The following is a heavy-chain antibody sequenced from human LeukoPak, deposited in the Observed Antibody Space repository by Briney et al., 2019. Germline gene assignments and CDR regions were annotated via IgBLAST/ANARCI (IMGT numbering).Heavy chain of an antibody. D-gene: IGHD3-16*02. CDR1: GISVSSNY. CDR3: ARDLATRQRTGLYDS. V-gene: IGHV3-66*01. Sequence: GGSLRLSCAASGISVSSNYMSWVRQAPGKGLQWVSVIYVDGSTYYAVSVKGRITISRDNSRNTLYLQMNSLRAEDTAVYYCARDLATRQRTGLYDSWGQGALVTVSS. J-gene: IGHJ4*02. CDR2: IYVDGST.